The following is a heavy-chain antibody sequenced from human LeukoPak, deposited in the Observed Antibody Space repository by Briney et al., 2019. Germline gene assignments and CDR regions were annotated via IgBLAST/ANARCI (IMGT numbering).Heavy chain of an antibody. CDR2: INWNGGST. J-gene: IGHJ3*02. Sequence: GGSLRLSCAASGLTFDDRGMSWVRQAPGKGLEWVSVINWNGGSTAYADSVKGRFTISRDNAKKALYLQMNSLRGEDTALYYCAREYPALVLDIWGQGTMVSVSS. CDR3: AREYPALVLDI. CDR1: GLTFDDRG. D-gene: IGHD2-2*01. V-gene: IGHV3-20*04.